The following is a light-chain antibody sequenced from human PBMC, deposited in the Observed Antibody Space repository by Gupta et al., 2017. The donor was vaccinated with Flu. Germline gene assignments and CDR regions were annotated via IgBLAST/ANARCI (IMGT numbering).Light chain of an antibody. CDR1: RDISNW. V-gene: IGKV1-12*01. CDR2: AAS. Sequence: DIQMTQSPSSVSASVGDRVTITCRASRDISNWLVWYQQKPGKAPKLLIYAASNLQSWAPSRFSGSGSGTDFTLTINSLQPEDFATYYCQQSNSFPFTFGPGTKVDIK. J-gene: IGKJ3*01. CDR3: QQSNSFPFT.